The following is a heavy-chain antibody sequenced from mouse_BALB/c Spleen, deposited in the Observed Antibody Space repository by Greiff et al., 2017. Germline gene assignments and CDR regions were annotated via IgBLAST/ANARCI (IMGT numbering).Heavy chain of an antibody. J-gene: IGHJ3*01. V-gene: IGHV5-6*01. D-gene: IGHD1-2*01. CDR2: ISSGGSYT. CDR3: ARRGPSYYGPFAY. Sequence: EVQLQESGGDLVKPGGSLKLSCAASGFTFSSYGMSWVRQTPDKRLEWVATISSGGSYTYYPDSVKGRFTISRDNAKNTLYLQMSSLKSEDTAMYYCARRGPSYYGPFAYWGQGTLVTVSA. CDR1: GFTFSSYG.